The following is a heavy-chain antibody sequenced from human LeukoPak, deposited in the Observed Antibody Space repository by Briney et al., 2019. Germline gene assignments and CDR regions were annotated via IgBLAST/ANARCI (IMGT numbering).Heavy chain of an antibody. CDR1: GGSISSYY. D-gene: IGHD2-2*01. J-gene: IGHJ5*02. V-gene: IGHV4-59*12. Sequence: SETLSLTCTVSGGSISSYYWSWIRQPPGKGLEWIGYIYYSGSTNYNPSLKSRVTISVDTSKNQFSLKLSSVTAADTAVYYCARGLSRVWSYCSSTSCYAYNWFDPWGQGTLVTVSS. CDR3: ARGLSRVWSYCSSTSCYAYNWFDP. CDR2: IYYSGST.